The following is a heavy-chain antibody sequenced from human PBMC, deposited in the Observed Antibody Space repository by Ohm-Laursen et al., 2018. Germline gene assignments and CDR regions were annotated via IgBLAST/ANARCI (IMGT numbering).Heavy chain of an antibody. J-gene: IGHJ4*02. CDR3: ARDLTTVITKGNFDY. Sequence: SSLRLSCAASGFTFDNYAMHWVRQAPGKGLEWVATINWNSGDIGYGDSVKGRFTISRDNAKNSVYLQMSSLRAEDTALYYCARDLTTVITKGNFDYWGQGTLVTVSS. CDR2: INWNSGDI. D-gene: IGHD4-23*01. CDR1: GFTFDNYA. V-gene: IGHV3-9*01.